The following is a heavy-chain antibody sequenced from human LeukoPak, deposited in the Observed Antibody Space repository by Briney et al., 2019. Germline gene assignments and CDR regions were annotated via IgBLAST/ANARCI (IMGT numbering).Heavy chain of an antibody. V-gene: IGHV3-21*01. CDR2: ISSNSSNI. J-gene: IGHJ5*02. D-gene: IGHD6-13*01. Sequence: GGSLRLSCAASGFTFSSYSMHWVRQAPGKGLEWVSSISSNSSNIYYADSVKGRFTISRDNAKNTLYLQMNSLRAEDTAVYYCAGGDSSSWFRFDPWGQETLLTVFS. CDR1: GFTFSSYS. CDR3: AGGDSSSWFRFDP.